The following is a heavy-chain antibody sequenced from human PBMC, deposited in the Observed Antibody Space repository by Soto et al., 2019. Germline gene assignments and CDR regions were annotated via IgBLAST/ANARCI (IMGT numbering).Heavy chain of an antibody. CDR1: GCTFSAYA. D-gene: IGHD3-10*01. Sequence: QVQLVESGGGVVQPGRSLRLSCAASGCTFSAYAMHWVRQAPGKGLEWVAVISYDGTNNYYADSVKGRFTISRDNSKNTLFLQMNSLRSEDTAVYYCATITVVRGVTYDAFDFWGQGTMVTVSS. J-gene: IGHJ3*01. V-gene: IGHV3-30-3*01. CDR3: ATITVVRGVTYDAFDF. CDR2: ISYDGTNN.